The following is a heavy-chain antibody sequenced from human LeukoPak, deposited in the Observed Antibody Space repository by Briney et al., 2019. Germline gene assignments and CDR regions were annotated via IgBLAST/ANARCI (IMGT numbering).Heavy chain of an antibody. CDR1: GGSISTYY. CDR3: ATTTVTTGSEAFDI. D-gene: IGHD4-17*01. V-gene: IGHV4-59*08. CDR2: IYYSGST. J-gene: IGHJ3*02. Sequence: PSETLSLTCTVSGGSISTYYWTWIRQPPGKELEWIGYIYYSGSTNYNPSLNSRVAISVDTSKNHFSLKLSSVTAADTAVYYCATTTVTTGSEAFDIWGQGTMVTVSS.